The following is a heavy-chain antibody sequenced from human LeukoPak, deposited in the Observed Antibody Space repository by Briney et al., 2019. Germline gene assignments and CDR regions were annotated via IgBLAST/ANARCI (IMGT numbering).Heavy chain of an antibody. CDR1: GGSISSGNYY. J-gene: IGHJ4*02. D-gene: IGHD6-19*01. V-gene: IGHV4-61*02. CDR2: IYTGGST. Sequence: PSQTLSLTCTVSGGSISSGNYYWSWIRQPAGKELEWIGRIYTGGSTNYNPSLKSRVTISVGTSKNQFSLKLSSVTAADTAVYYCARHSSGWSPFDYWGQGTLVTVSS. CDR3: ARHSSGWSPFDY.